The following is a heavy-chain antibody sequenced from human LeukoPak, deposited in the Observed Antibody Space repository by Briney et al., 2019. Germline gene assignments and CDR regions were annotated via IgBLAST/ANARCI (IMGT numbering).Heavy chain of an antibody. J-gene: IGHJ4*02. CDR2: IYTSGST. V-gene: IGHV4-61*02. D-gene: IGHD1-1*01. Sequence: SETLSLTCTVSGGSISSGSYYWSWIRQPAGKGLEWIGRIYTSGSTNYNPSLKSRVTISVDTSKNQFSLKLSSVTAADTAVYYCARGGNWNGLSDYWGQRTLVTVSS. CDR3: ARGGNWNGLSDY. CDR1: GGSISSGSYY.